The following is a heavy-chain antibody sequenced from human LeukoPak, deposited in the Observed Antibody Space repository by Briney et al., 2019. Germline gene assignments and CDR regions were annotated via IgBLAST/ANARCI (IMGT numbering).Heavy chain of an antibody. D-gene: IGHD6-13*01. CDR1: GFTFSSYS. V-gene: IGHV3-7*01. Sequence: GGALGLSYAASGFTFSSYSMNWGRPAPGKGAEGVADMRQDGSDMYYLDSVRGRFIISGNIVKNSVSLHMNRLTVEDTAMYYCVAYKFLLSWSAFDFWGRGTMVTVSS. CDR2: MRQDGSDM. CDR3: VAYKFLLSWSAFDF. J-gene: IGHJ3*01.